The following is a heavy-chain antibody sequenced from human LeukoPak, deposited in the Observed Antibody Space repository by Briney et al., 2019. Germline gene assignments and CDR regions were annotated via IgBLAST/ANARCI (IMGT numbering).Heavy chain of an antibody. CDR3: ATGIAAAGPDYFDF. V-gene: IGHV3-30-3*01. CDR1: GFTFSSYA. J-gene: IGHJ4*02. Sequence: GGSLRLSCAASGFTFSSYAMHWVRQAPGKGLEWVAVISYDGSNKYYADSVKGRFTISRDNSKNTLYLQMNSLRAEDTAVYYCATGIAAAGPDYFDFWGQGTLVTVSS. CDR2: ISYDGSNK. D-gene: IGHD6-13*01.